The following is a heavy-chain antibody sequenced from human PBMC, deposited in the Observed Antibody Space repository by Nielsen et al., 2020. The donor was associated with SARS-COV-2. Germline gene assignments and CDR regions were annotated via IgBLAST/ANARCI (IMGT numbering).Heavy chain of an antibody. V-gene: IGHV4-34*01. D-gene: IGHD3-22*01. CDR1: GFTFSSYS. J-gene: IGHJ3*02. CDR3: AREAYDSSDDAFDI. Sequence: ESLKIFCAASGFTFSSYSMNWVRQAPGKGLEWIGEINHSGSTNYNPSLKSRVTISVDTSKNQFSLKLSSVTAADTAVYYCAREAYDSSDDAFDIWGQGTMVTVSS. CDR2: INHSGST.